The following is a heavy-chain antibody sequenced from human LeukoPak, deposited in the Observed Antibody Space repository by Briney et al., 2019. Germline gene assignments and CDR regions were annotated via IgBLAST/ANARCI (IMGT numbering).Heavy chain of an antibody. Sequence: GGSLRLSCAASGFTFSSHGMNWVRQAPGKGLEWVSGISGSGGSTYYADSVKGRFTISRDNSKNTLYLQMNSLRAEDTAVYYCAKGRLLWELLDAFGIWGQGPMVTVSS. J-gene: IGHJ3*02. CDR1: GFTFSSHG. D-gene: IGHD1-26*01. CDR2: ISGSGGST. CDR3: AKGRLLWELLDAFGI. V-gene: IGHV3-23*01.